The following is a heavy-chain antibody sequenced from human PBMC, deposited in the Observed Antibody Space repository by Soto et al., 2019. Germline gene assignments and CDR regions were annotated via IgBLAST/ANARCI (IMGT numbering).Heavy chain of an antibody. CDR2: ISAYNGNT. CDR1: GYTFTSYG. CDR3: ARDLRYIGYDYYYGMDV. Sequence: ASVKVSCKASGYTFTSYGISWVRQAPGQGLEWMGWISAYNGNTNYAQKLQGRVTMTTDTSTSTAYMELRSLRSDDTAVYYCARDLRYIGYDYYYGMDVWGQGTTVTVSS. V-gene: IGHV1-18*01. J-gene: IGHJ6*02. D-gene: IGHD5-12*01.